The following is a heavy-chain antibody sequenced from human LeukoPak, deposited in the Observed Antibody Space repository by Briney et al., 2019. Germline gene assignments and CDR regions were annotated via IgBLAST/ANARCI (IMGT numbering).Heavy chain of an antibody. CDR1: GYSFTSYW. Sequence: GESLKISCKGSGYSFTSYWIGWVRQMPGKGLEWMGRIDPSDSYTNYSPSFQGDVTISADKSISTAYLQWSSLKASDTAMYYCARGGYYDIDDYWGQGTLVTVSS. CDR3: ARGGYYDIDDY. V-gene: IGHV5-10-1*01. CDR2: IDPSDSYT. D-gene: IGHD3-22*01. J-gene: IGHJ4*02.